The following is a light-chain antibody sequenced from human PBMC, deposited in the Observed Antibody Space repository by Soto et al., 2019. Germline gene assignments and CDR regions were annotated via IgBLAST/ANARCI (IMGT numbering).Light chain of an antibody. CDR1: SSDVGGYNY. CDR3: SSYTISSTYL. Sequence: QSVLTQPASVSGSPGQSITISCTGTSSDVGGYNYVSWYQQHPGKAPKLMIYDVNNRPSGVSNRFSGSKSGNTASLTISGLQAEDEADYYCSSYTISSTYLFGTGTKLTVL. J-gene: IGLJ1*01. CDR2: DVN. V-gene: IGLV2-14*01.